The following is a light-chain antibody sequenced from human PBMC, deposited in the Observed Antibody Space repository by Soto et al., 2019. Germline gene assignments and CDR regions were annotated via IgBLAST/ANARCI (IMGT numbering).Light chain of an antibody. V-gene: IGKV1-39*01. J-gene: IGKJ5*01. CDR1: QSISGY. Sequence: DIQVTQSPSSLSASVGDRVAISYRASQSISGYLNWYQQKPGKAPNLLIFDASSLQSGVPSRFSGRGSGAEYTLTISSLQPEDFATYFCQHSYSNFPITFGQGTRLAIK. CDR3: QHSYSNFPIT. CDR2: DAS.